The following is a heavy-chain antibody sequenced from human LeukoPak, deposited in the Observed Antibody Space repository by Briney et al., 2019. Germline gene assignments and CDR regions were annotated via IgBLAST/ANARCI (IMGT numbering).Heavy chain of an antibody. Sequence: GASVKVSCKASGYTFTSYAMHWVRQAPGQGLEWMGWINPNSGGTNYAQKFQGRVTMTRDTSISTAYMELSRLRSEDTAVYYCAGRLGGNSVTLGYWGQGTLVTVSS. CDR3: AGRLGGNSVTLGY. CDR2: INPNSGGT. J-gene: IGHJ4*02. CDR1: GYTFTSYA. D-gene: IGHD4-23*01. V-gene: IGHV1-2*02.